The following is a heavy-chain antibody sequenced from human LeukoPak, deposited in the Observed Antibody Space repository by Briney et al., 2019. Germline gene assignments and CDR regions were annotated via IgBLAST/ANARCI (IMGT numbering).Heavy chain of an antibody. CDR2: IYYSGIT. J-gene: IGHJ5*02. CDR1: GGPISSSSYY. CDR3: ARHLGSSSSWYSSWFDP. D-gene: IGHD6-13*01. V-gene: IGHV4-39*01. Sequence: SETLSLTCTVSGGPISSSSYYWDWIRQPPGQGLEWIGSIYYSGITHYNASLKSRVTMSIDTAKNHFSLKLSSVTAANTSVYFCARHLGSSSSWYSSWFDPWGQGTLVTVSS.